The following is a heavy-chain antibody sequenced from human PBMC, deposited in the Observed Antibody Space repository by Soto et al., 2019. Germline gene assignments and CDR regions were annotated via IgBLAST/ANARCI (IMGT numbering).Heavy chain of an antibody. V-gene: IGHV4-34*01. CDR2: INHSGST. CDR3: ARDKITVLFDY. CDR1: GGSFSGYY. Sequence: SETLSLTCAVYGGSFSGYYWTWIRQPPGTGLEWIGEINHSGSTNYNPSLKSRVTISVDTSKNRFSLKLTSVTAADSAVYYCARDKITVLFDYWGQGTLVTVS. D-gene: IGHD3-10*01. J-gene: IGHJ4*02.